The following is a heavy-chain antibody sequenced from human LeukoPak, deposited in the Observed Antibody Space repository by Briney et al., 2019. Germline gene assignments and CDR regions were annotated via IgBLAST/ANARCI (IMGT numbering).Heavy chain of an antibody. V-gene: IGHV4-34*01. J-gene: IGHJ4*02. Sequence: SETLSLTCAVYGGSFSGYYWSWIRQPPGKGLEWMGEINHSGSTNYNPSLTSRVTILVDTSKNQFSLKLTSVTATDTAVYYCARTFRNSGWGIDYWGQGTQVTVSS. CDR3: ARTFRNSGWGIDY. D-gene: IGHD6-19*01. CDR1: GGSFSGYY. CDR2: INHSGST.